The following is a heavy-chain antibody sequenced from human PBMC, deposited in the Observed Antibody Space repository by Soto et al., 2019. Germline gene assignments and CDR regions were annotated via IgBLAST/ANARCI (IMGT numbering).Heavy chain of an antibody. CDR1: GGSISSYY. Sequence: PSETLSLTCTVSGGSISSYYWSWIRQPAGKGMEWIGRIHTTDGTNYNPSLKSRVTMSIGTSNNQFSLKLNSLTAADTAVYYCARALSSAAGLYFDFWGQGTLVTVSS. D-gene: IGHD6-13*01. J-gene: IGHJ4*02. V-gene: IGHV4-4*07. CDR3: ARALSSAAGLYFDF. CDR2: IHTTDGT.